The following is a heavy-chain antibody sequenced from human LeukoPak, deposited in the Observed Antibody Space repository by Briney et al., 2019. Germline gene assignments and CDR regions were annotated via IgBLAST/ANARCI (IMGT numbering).Heavy chain of an antibody. CDR3: AREPHYYDSSGYGTRALDY. Sequence: SQTLSLTCTVSGGSLSSGGYYWSWIRQHPGTGLEWVGYIYYSGSTYYNPSLKSRVTISVDTSKNQFSLKLSSVTAADTAVYYCAREPHYYDSSGYGTRALDYWGQGTLVTVSS. CDR2: IYYSGST. V-gene: IGHV4-31*03. D-gene: IGHD3-22*01. CDR1: GGSLSSGGYY. J-gene: IGHJ4*02.